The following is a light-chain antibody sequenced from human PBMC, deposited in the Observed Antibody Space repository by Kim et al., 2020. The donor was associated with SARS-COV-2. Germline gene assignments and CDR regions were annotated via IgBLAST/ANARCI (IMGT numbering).Light chain of an antibody. CDR2: QDR. CDR1: KLGDKY. CDR3: QAWDSSTFYV. V-gene: IGLV3-1*01. J-gene: IGLJ1*01. Sequence: VAPGQTASHTCSGGKLGDKYACWYQQTPGQSPVLVIYQDRKRPSGIPERFSGSNSGNTATLTISGTQAMDEADYYCQAWDSSTFYVFGTGTKVTVL.